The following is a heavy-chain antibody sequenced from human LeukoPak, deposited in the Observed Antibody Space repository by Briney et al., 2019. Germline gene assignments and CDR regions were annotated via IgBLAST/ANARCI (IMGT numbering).Heavy chain of an antibody. CDR1: GFPLRRYA. J-gene: IGHJ4*02. Sequence: GGSLRLSCAASGFPLRRYAMSWVRQAPGKGLEWVSGISWNSGSIGYADSVKGRFTISRDNAKNSLYLQMNSLRAEDTALYYCARGRSRTARPDYWGQGTLVTVSS. CDR2: ISWNSGSI. V-gene: IGHV3-20*04. D-gene: IGHD6-6*01. CDR3: ARGRSRTARPDY.